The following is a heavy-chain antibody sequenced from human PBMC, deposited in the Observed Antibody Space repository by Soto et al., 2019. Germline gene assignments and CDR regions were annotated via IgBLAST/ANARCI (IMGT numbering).Heavy chain of an antibody. Sequence: GGSLRLSCVASGFTFSIYGMHWVRQTPGKGLEWVAVISNDGNKKYYVESVEGRFSISRDNSKDTVYLQMNNVRPEDTAKYYCAKDKDQYSDFRSGQRWFDPWGQGTQLTVSS. CDR3: AKDKDQYSDFRSGQRWFDP. CDR2: ISNDGNKK. V-gene: IGHV3-30*18. J-gene: IGHJ5*02. D-gene: IGHD3-3*01. CDR1: GFTFSIYG.